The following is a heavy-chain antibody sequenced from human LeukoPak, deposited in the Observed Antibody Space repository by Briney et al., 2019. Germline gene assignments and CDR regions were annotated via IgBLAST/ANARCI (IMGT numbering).Heavy chain of an antibody. CDR1: GFTFSSYG. J-gene: IGHJ4*02. Sequence: GGSLRFSCAASGFTFSSYGMHWVRQAPGKGLEWVAVISYDGSNKYYADSVKGRFTISRDNSKNTLYLQMNSLRAEDTAVYYCAKGHLYDILTGWQDYWGQGTLVTVSS. CDR2: ISYDGSNK. D-gene: IGHD3-9*01. V-gene: IGHV3-30*18. CDR3: AKGHLYDILTGWQDY.